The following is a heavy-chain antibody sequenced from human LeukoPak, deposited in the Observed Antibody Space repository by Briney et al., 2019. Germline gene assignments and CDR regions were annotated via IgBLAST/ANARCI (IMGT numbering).Heavy chain of an antibody. D-gene: IGHD1-1*01. CDR1: GASFSSYY. CDR3: ARQKNGRESPFDY. Sequence: PSETLSLTCTVSGASFSSYYWTCIRQPAGKGLEWIGRIYTSGSTNYNPSLKSRVAMSVDTSKNQFSLKLSSVTAADTAVYYCARQKNGRESPFDYWGQGTLVTVSS. V-gene: IGHV4-4*07. J-gene: IGHJ4*01. CDR2: IYTSGST.